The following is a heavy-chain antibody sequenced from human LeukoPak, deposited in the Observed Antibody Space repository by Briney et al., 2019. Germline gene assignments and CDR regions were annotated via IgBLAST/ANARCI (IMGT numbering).Heavy chain of an antibody. CDR1: GYTFTSYD. CDR2: INTNTGNP. D-gene: IGHD5-24*01. V-gene: IGHV7-4-1*02. Sequence: GASVKVSCKASGYTFTSYDLNWVRQAPGQGLEWMGWINTNTGNPKYAQDFTGRFVFSLDTSVSTAYLQINSLKAEDTAVYYCARAVYRDGSNLIDYWGQGTLVTVGS. J-gene: IGHJ4*02. CDR3: ARAVYRDGSNLIDY.